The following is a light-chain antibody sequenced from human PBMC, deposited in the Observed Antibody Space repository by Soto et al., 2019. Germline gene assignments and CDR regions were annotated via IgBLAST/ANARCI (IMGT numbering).Light chain of an antibody. Sequence: QAVVTQPPSASGTPGQRVTISCSGSSANIGSNDVNWYQQLPKTAPKLLIYSDDQRPSGVPDRFSGSKSGTSASLAISGLQSEDESDYYCAAWDDSLNAVVFGGGTKVTVL. J-gene: IGLJ2*01. CDR3: AAWDDSLNAVV. CDR1: SANIGSND. CDR2: SDD. V-gene: IGLV1-44*01.